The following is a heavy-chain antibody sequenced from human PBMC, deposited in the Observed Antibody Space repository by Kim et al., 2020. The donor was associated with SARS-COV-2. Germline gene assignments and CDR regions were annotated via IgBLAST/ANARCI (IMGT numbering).Heavy chain of an antibody. V-gene: IGHV3-30*18. D-gene: IGHD5-12*01. Sequence: GGSLRLSCAASGFTFSSYGMHWVRQAPGKGLEWVAVISYDGSNKYYADSVKGRFTISRDNSKNTLYLQMNSLRAEDTAVYYCAKSRWLQFGGYYFDYWGQGTLVTVSS. J-gene: IGHJ4*02. CDR1: GFTFSSYG. CDR2: ISYDGSNK. CDR3: AKSRWLQFGGYYFDY.